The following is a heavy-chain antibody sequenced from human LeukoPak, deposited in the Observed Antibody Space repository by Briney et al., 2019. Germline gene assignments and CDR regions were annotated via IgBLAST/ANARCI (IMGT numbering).Heavy chain of an antibody. Sequence: GSLRLSCAASGFTFSSYALHWVGQAPGKGLEWVAIISYDGSNEYYADSVKGRFTISRDNSKNTLYLQMNSLRAADTAVYYCARAGLMVRGVYNWFDPWGQGTLVTVSS. CDR1: GFTFSSYA. V-gene: IGHV3-30*04. CDR3: ARAGLMVRGVYNWFDP. D-gene: IGHD3-10*01. J-gene: IGHJ5*02. CDR2: ISYDGSNE.